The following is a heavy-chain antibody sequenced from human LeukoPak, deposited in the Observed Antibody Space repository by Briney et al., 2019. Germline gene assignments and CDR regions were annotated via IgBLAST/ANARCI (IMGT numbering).Heavy chain of an antibody. Sequence: GGSLRLSCAASGFTFSSYEMNWVRQAPGKGLEWVSYISSSGSTIYYADSVKGRFTISRDNSKNTLYLQMNSLRAEDTAVYYCARDRGSGLDYWGQGTLVTVSS. D-gene: IGHD3-10*01. CDR3: ARDRGSGLDY. CDR1: GFTFSSYE. CDR2: ISSSGSTI. J-gene: IGHJ4*02. V-gene: IGHV3-48*03.